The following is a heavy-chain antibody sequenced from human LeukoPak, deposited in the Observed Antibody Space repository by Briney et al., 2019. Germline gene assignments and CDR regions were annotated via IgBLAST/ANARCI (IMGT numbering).Heavy chain of an antibody. Sequence: SETLSLTCAVYGGSFSGYYWSWIRQPPGKGLEWIGEIHHSGSINYNPSLKGRVTISVDTSKNQFSLKLSSVTAADTAVYYCARGGYPDIVVVPAATGSSSSDWFDPWGQGTLVTVSS. D-gene: IGHD2-2*01. J-gene: IGHJ5*02. V-gene: IGHV4-34*01. CDR1: GGSFSGYY. CDR2: IHHSGSI. CDR3: ARGGYPDIVVVPAATGSSSSDWFDP.